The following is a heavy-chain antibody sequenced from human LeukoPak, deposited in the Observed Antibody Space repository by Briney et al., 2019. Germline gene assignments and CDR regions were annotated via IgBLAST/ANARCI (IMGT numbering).Heavy chain of an antibody. CDR1: GYTFTSYG. CDR3: ARPISTVVRRNAFDI. J-gene: IGHJ3*02. CDR2: ISAYNGNT. Sequence: ASVKVSCKASGYTFTSYGISWVRQAPGQGLEWMGWISAYNGNTNYAQKLQGRVTMTTDTSTSTAYMELRSLRSDDTAVYYCARPISTVVRRNAFDIWGQGTMVTVSS. D-gene: IGHD4-23*01. V-gene: IGHV1-18*01.